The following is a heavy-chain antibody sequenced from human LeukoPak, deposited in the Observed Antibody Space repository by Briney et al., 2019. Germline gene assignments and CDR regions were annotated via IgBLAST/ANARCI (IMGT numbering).Heavy chain of an antibody. V-gene: IGHV3-30*18. Sequence: PGGSLRLSCAASGFTFSSYGMHRVRQAPGKGLEWVAVISYDGSNKYYADSVKGRFTISRDNSKNTLYLQMNSLRAEDTAVYYCAKDRSETEWELPYYFDYWGQGTLVTVSS. D-gene: IGHD1-26*01. CDR2: ISYDGSNK. CDR3: AKDRSETEWELPYYFDY. CDR1: GFTFSSYG. J-gene: IGHJ4*02.